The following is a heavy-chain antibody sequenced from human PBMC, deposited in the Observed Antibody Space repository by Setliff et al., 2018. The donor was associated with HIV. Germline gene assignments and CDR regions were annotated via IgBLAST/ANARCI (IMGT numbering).Heavy chain of an antibody. V-gene: IGHV4-38-2*01. J-gene: IGHJ5*02. D-gene: IGHD2-2*01. CDR2: IYRSGST. CDR1: GLSINSGYY. Sequence: SETLSLTCAVSGLSINSGYYWGWIRQPPGKGLEWIGSIYRSGSTYNNPSLKSRLTISVDTSKNQFSLKLSSVTAADTAVYYCAREGVPAAVMWFDPWGQGTLVTVSS. CDR3: AREGVPAAVMWFDP.